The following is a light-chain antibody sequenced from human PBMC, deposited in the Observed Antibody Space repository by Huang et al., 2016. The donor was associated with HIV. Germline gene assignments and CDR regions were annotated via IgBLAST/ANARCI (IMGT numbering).Light chain of an antibody. Sequence: IQMTQSPTSLSASVGDRVSIACRASQSISTYLNWYQQKPGKAPQLLISSASALHSGVPSRFSGSGSGTDFTLTIRGLQLDDFATYYCQQSYSALSSFGPGTRL. CDR2: SAS. CDR3: QQSYSALSS. CDR1: QSISTY. J-gene: IGKJ5*01. V-gene: IGKV1-39*01.